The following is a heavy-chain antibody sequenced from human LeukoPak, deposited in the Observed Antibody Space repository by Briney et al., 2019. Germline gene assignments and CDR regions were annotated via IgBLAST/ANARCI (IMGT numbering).Heavy chain of an antibody. CDR3: AREWSYESSGYFYYY. CDR2: IIPLFGTA. V-gene: IGHV1-69*13. CDR1: GGTFSSYA. J-gene: IGHJ4*02. Sequence: EASVKVSCKASGGTFSSYAISWVRQAPGQGLEWMGGIIPLFGTANYAQEFQGRVTITADESTSTAYLELSSLRFEDTAVYHCAREWSYESSGYFYYYWGQGTLVTVSS. D-gene: IGHD3-22*01.